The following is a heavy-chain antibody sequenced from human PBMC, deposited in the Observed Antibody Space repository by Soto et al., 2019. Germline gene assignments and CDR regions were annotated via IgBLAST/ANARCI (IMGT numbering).Heavy chain of an antibody. Sequence: EVQLLESGGGLVQPGGSLRLSCAASGFTFSTYAMTWVRQAPGKGPEWVSRIGDSEGETTHYADSVKGRFTISRDNAKNTLYLQMNSLCVEDTAIYYCVKVYFVVGRCYDLDNWFDSWCQGTRVTVSS. CDR1: GFTFSTYA. J-gene: IGHJ5*01. CDR2: IGDSEGETT. D-gene: IGHD2-15*01. CDR3: VKVYFVVGRCYDLDNWFDS. V-gene: IGHV3-23*01.